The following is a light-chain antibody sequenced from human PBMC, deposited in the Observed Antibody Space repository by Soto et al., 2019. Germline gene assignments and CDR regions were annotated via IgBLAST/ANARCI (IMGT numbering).Light chain of an antibody. V-gene: IGLV2-14*01. J-gene: IGLJ1*01. CDR3: SSYTSRSALYV. Sequence: QSALTQPASVSGSPGQSITISCTGTSSDVGGYMYVSWYQQHPDKAPKLMIYEVSNRPSGVSNRFSGSKSGNTASLTISGLQAEDEADYYCSSYTSRSALYVFGTGTKVTV. CDR2: EVS. CDR1: SSDVGGYMY.